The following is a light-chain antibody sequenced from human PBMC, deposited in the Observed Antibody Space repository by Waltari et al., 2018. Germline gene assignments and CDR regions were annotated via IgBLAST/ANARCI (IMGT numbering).Light chain of an antibody. J-gene: IGLJ2*01. V-gene: IGLV6-57*02. CDR1: SGRIATNY. Sequence: FMLTQPHSVSESPGKTVTISCTASSGRIATNYVHWYQQRPGSAPTTVIYDDRQRPSGVPDRFSGSIDDFSNSASLTSSELQTEDEADYYCQSYYNRSLVFGGGTRLTVL. CDR3: QSYYNRSLV. CDR2: DDR.